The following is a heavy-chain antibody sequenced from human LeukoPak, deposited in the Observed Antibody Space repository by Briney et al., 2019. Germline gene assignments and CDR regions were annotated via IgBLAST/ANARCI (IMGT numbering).Heavy chain of an antibody. CDR2: IYYSGST. V-gene: IGHV4-59*08. D-gene: IGHD3-3*01. J-gene: IGHJ5*02. Sequence: PSETLPLTCAVYGGSFSGYYWSWIRQPPGKGLEWIGYIYYSGSTNYNPSLKSRVTISVDTSKNQVSLKLSSVTAADTAVYYCARLTYFWSGYPEPYNWFDPWGQGTLVTVSS. CDR1: GGSFSGYY. CDR3: ARLTYFWSGYPEPYNWFDP.